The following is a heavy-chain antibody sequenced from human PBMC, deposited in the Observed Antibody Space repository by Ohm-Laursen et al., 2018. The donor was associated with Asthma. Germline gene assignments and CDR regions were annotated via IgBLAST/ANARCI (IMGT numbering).Heavy chain of an antibody. Sequence: SLRLSCSASGFTFSRYSMNWVHQAPGKGLEWVSSINNSPSFIYYADSVKGRFTVSRDDAKNSLYLQMNSLRAEDTAVYYCATQTYDYWGQGTLVTVSS. CDR2: INNSPSFI. J-gene: IGHJ4*02. CDR1: GFTFSRYS. CDR3: ATQTYDY. V-gene: IGHV3-21*01.